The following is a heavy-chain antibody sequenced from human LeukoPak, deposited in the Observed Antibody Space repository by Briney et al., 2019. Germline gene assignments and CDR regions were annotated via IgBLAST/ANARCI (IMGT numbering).Heavy chain of an antibody. V-gene: IGHV4-59*01. Sequence: SETLSLTCTVSGGSISSYYWSWIQQPPGKGLEWIGYIYYSGSTNYNPSLKSRLTISVDTSKNQFSLRLSSVTAADTAVYYCARLHHDYRSGYGMDVWGQGTTVTVSS. CDR2: IYYSGST. J-gene: IGHJ6*02. D-gene: IGHD3-10*01. CDR3: ARLHHDYRSGYGMDV. CDR1: GGSISSYY.